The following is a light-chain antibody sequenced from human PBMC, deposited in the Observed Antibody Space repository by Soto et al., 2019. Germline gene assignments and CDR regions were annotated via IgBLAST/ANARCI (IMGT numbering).Light chain of an antibody. CDR3: SSYAGSNNLV. J-gene: IGLJ1*01. CDR1: SSDVGGYNY. V-gene: IGLV2-8*01. CDR2: AVS. Sequence: SELTQPPSASGSPGQSVTISCTGTSSDVGGYNYVSWYQQHPGKAPQLLIYAVSERPSGVPDRFSGSKSGNTASLTVSGLQAADEADYYCSSYAGSNNLVFGSGTKV.